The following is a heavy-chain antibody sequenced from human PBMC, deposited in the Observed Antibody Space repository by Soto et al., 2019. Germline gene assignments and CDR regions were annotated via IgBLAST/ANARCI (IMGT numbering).Heavy chain of an antibody. Sequence: GGSLRLSCAASGFTFSSYSMNWVRQAPGKGLEWVSYISSSSSTIYYADSVKGRFTISRDNAKNSLYLQMNSLRDEDTAVYYCASKINYYYYYGMDVWGQGXTVTVYS. V-gene: IGHV3-48*02. CDR1: GFTFSSYS. CDR2: ISSSSSTI. J-gene: IGHJ6*02. CDR3: ASKINYYYYYGMDV.